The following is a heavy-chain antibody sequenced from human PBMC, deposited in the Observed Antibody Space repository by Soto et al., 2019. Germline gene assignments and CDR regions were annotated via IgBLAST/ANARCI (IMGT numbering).Heavy chain of an antibody. CDR3: ARDGGEALSSAYYFDS. CDR1: GFTFSNNA. D-gene: IGHD3-16*01. V-gene: IGHV3-30*04. CDR2: IAYDGRNK. J-gene: IGHJ4*02. Sequence: QVQLVESGGGVNQPGRSLRLACAASGFTFSNNAMYWVRQAPGKGLEWVAVIAYDGRNKFYADSVKGRFTISRDNSQNTLYLQMNSLRPDDTAMYYCARDGGEALSSAYYFDSWGQGTLVTVSS.